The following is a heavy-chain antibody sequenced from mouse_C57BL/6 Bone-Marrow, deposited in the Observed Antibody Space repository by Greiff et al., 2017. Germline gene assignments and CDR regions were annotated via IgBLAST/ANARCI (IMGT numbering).Heavy chain of an antibody. J-gene: IGHJ4*01. D-gene: IGHD2-3*01. V-gene: IGHV14-4*01. CDR1: GFNIKDDY. CDR3: TTGDGYY. CDR2: IDPENGDT. Sequence: EVQLQQSGAELVRPGASVKLSCTASGFNIKDDYMHWVKQRPEQGLEWIGWIDPENGDTEYASKFQGKATITADTSSNTAYLQLSSLTSEDTAVYYCTTGDGYYWGQGTSVTVSS.